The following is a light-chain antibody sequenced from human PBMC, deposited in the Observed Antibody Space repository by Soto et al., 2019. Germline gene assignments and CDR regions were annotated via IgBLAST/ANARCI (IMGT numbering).Light chain of an antibody. J-gene: IGKJ3*01. CDR2: GAS. CDR1: QRVSSSY. Sequence: PGERATLSCRASQRVSSSYLAWYQQKPGQAPRLLIHGASSRATGIPDRFSGSGSGTDFTLTISRLEPEDFAVYFCQQYGSSPPTFGPGTKVDIK. V-gene: IGKV3-20*01. CDR3: QQYGSSPPT.